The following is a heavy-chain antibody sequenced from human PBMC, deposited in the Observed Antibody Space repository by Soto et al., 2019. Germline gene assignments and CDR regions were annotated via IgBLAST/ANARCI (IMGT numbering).Heavy chain of an antibody. J-gene: IGHJ3*02. CDR3: ARGRKLGYCSGGSCSDAFDI. CDR2: ISAYNGNT. D-gene: IGHD2-15*01. Sequence: ASVKVSCKASGYTFTSYGISWVRQAPGQGLEWMGWISAYNGNTNYAQKLQGRVTMTTDTSTSTAYMELRSLRSDDTAVYYCARGRKLGYCSGGSCSDAFDIWGQGTMVTVSS. V-gene: IGHV1-18*01. CDR1: GYTFTSYG.